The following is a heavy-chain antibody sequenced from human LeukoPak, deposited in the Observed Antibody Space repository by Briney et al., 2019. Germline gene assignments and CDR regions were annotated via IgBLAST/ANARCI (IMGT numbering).Heavy chain of an antibody. Sequence: QPGGSLRLSCAASGFTVSSNYMSWVRQAPGKGPEWVSVIYGGGNTYYADSVKGRFTISRDNSKNTLYLQMTSPRAEDTAVYYCARDLAAGGTYPHYWGQGTLVTVSS. D-gene: IGHD6-13*01. V-gene: IGHV3-53*01. CDR2: IYGGGNT. CDR1: GFTVSSNY. J-gene: IGHJ4*02. CDR3: ARDLAAGGTYPHY.